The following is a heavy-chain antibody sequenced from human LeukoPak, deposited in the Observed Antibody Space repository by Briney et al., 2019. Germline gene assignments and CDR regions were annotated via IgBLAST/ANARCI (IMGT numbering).Heavy chain of an antibody. CDR1: GYSFTIYS. CDR2: INPSGGST. D-gene: IGHD6-13*01. J-gene: IGHJ4*02. Sequence: GASVKVSCKASGYSFTIYSIHWVRQAPGQGPEWMGRINPSGGSTTYAQRFQGRVTMTGDTSTSTVYMDLSSLRSDDTAVYYCAREPYSSSFDFWGRGTLVTVSS. V-gene: IGHV1-46*01. CDR3: AREPYSSSFDF.